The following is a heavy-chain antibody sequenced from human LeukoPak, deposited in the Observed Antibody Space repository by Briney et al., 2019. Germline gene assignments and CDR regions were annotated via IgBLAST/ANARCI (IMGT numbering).Heavy chain of an antibody. V-gene: IGHV4-59*01. CDR3: ARSPTWYWFDP. CDR2: IYYSGST. CDR1: GGSISSYY. D-gene: IGHD1-1*01. J-gene: IGHJ5*02. Sequence: SETLSLTCTVSGGSISSYYWSWIRQPPGKGLEWIGYIYYSGSTNYNPSLKSRVTISVDTSKNQFSLKLSSVTAADTAVYYCARSPTWYWFDPWGQGTLVTVPS.